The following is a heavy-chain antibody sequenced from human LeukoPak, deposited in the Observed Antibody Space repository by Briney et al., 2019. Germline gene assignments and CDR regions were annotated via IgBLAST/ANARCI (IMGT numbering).Heavy chain of an antibody. J-gene: IGHJ4*02. D-gene: IGHD6-6*01. CDR3: AREDGSSYFFGY. Sequence: GGSLRLSCAASGFSFSTYSMNWVRQAPGKGLEWVSYISSSSNTIYYADSVKGRFTISRDNAKNSLYLQMNSLRAEDTAVYYCAREDGSSYFFGYWGQGTLVTVSS. CDR2: ISSSSNTI. CDR1: GFSFSTYS. V-gene: IGHV3-48*01.